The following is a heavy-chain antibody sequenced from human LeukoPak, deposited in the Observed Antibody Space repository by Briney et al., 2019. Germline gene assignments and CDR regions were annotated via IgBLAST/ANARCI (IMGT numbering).Heavy chain of an antibody. CDR1: VGTFSSYA. D-gene: IGHD4-23*01. CDR2: IIPIFGTA. Sequence: SVKVSCKASVGTFSSYAISWVRQAPGQGLDWMGGIIPIFGTANYAQKFQGRVTITADESTSTAYMELSSLRSEDTAVYYCARDLGLYGGNSALDYWGQGTLVTVSS. CDR3: ARDLGLYGGNSALDY. J-gene: IGHJ4*02. V-gene: IGHV1-69*13.